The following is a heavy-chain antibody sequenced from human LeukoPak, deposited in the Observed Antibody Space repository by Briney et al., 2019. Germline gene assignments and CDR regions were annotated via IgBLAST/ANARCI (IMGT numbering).Heavy chain of an antibody. V-gene: IGHV1-69*05. CDR1: GGTFSSYA. CDR2: IIPIFGTA. CDR3: ARDQWGRADAFDI. D-gene: IGHD2-8*01. Sequence: SVKVSCKASGGTFSSYAISWVRQAPGQGLEWMGGIIPIFGTANYAQKFQGRVTITTDESTSTAYMELSSLRSEGTAVYYCARDQWGRADAFDIWGQGTMVTVSS. J-gene: IGHJ3*02.